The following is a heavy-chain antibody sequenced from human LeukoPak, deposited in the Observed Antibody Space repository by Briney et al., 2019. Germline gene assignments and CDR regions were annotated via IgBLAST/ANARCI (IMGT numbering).Heavy chain of an antibody. J-gene: IGHJ3*02. CDR1: GGSISSSDYY. Sequence: MSSETLSLTCTVSGGSISSSDYYWSWIRQPPGKGLEWIGYIYYSGRTYYNPSLKSRVTISVDTSKNQFSLKLSSVTAADTAVYYCARHVLLPVGAFDIWGQGTMVTVSS. CDR3: ARHVLLPVGAFDI. V-gene: IGHV4-30-4*08. D-gene: IGHD3-10*02. CDR2: IYYSGRT.